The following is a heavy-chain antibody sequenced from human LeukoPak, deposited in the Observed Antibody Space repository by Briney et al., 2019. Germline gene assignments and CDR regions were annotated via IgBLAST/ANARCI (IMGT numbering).Heavy chain of an antibody. J-gene: IGHJ4*02. Sequence: PGGSLRLSCAASGFTVSSNYMSRVRQAPGKGLEWVSLFYRGGSTYYADSVKGRFTISRDNSKNTLYLQMNSLRAEDTAVYYCARVPPFGGYYFDCWGQGTLVTVSS. CDR1: GFTVSSNY. CDR3: ARVPPFGGYYFDC. D-gene: IGHD3-10*01. CDR2: FYRGGST. V-gene: IGHV3-53*01.